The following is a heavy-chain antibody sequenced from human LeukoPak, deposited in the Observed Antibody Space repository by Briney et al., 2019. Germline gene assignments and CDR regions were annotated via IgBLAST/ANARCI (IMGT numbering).Heavy chain of an antibody. CDR2: IKQDGSEK. V-gene: IGHV3-7*05. Sequence: GGSLRLSCAASGFTFSSYWMSWVRQAPGKGLEMVANIKQDGSEKYYVDSVKGRFTISRDNAKNSLYLQMNSLRAEDTAVYYCARDQDDYVWGSYDYWGQGTLVTVSS. D-gene: IGHD3-16*01. CDR1: GFTFSSYW. CDR3: ARDQDDYVWGSYDY. J-gene: IGHJ4*02.